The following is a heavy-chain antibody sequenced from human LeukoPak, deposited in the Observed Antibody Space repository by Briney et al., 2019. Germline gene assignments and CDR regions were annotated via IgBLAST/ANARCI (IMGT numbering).Heavy chain of an antibody. CDR3: AKDRSGRVVVVVAATDY. Sequence: GGSLRLSCAASGFTFDDYAMHWVRQAPGKGLEWVSGISWNSDIVGYADSVKGRFTISRDNAKNSLYLQMNSLRAEDTAVYYCAKDRSGRVVVVVAATDYWGQGTLVTVSS. CDR1: GFTFDDYA. CDR2: ISWNSDIV. D-gene: IGHD2-15*01. J-gene: IGHJ4*02. V-gene: IGHV3-9*01.